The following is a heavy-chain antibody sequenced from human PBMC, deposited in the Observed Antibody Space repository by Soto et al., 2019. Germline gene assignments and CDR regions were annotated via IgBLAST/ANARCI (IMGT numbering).Heavy chain of an antibody. J-gene: IGHJ4*02. CDR3: ASANGGYYGDYVEGFDY. V-gene: IGHV4-39*01. Sequence: SETLSLTCTVSGGSISSSSYYWGWIRQPPGKGLEWIGSIYYSGSTYYNPSLKSRVTISVDTSKNPFSLKLSSVTAADTAVYYCASANGGYYGDYVEGFDYWGQGTLVTVSS. CDR1: GGSISSSSYY. D-gene: IGHD4-17*01. CDR2: IYYSGST.